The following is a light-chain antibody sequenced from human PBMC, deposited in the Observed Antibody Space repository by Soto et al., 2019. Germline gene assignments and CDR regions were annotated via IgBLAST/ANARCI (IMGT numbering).Light chain of an antibody. Sequence: QTVVTQETSFSVSPGGTVTLTCGLSSGSVSSSQYPSWYQQTPGQSPRTLIYNTNTRSSGVPDRFSGSILGNTAALTITGAQADDECDYYCALYMGSGISVFGGGTKLTVL. CDR2: NTN. J-gene: IGLJ2*01. V-gene: IGLV8-61*01. CDR1: SGSVSSSQY. CDR3: ALYMGSGISV.